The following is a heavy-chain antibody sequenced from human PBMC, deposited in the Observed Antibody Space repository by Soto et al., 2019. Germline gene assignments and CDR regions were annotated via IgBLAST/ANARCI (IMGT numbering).Heavy chain of an antibody. J-gene: IGHJ3*02. CDR1: GFSLSTSGVG. CDR3: AHVRRDCTNGVRYPNYAFDI. D-gene: IGHD2-8*01. Sequence: QITLQESGPPVVKPTQTLTLTCTFSGFSLSTSGVGVGWIRQPPGKALQWLALIHWNDEKRYSPSLKTRLTIAKDTSKNQVVLTMADMDPADTATFYCAHVRRDCTNGVRYPNYAFDIWGQGTLVTVSS. V-gene: IGHV2-5*01. CDR2: IHWNDEK.